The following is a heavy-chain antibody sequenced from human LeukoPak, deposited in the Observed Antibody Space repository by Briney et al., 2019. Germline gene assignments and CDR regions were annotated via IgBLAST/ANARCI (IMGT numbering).Heavy chain of an antibody. J-gene: IGHJ5*02. CDR3: ARVGARQLASSRFDP. CDR2: MYYSGST. CDR1: GGSISSYY. Sequence: PSETLSLTCTVSGGSISSYYWSWIRQPPGKGLEWIGYMYYSGSTNYNPSLKSRVTISVDTSKNQFSLKLSSVTAADTAVYYCARVGARQLASSRFDPWGQGTLVTVSS. V-gene: IGHV4-59*01. D-gene: IGHD6-6*01.